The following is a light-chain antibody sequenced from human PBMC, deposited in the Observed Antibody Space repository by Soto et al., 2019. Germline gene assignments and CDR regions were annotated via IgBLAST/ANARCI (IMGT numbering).Light chain of an antibody. CDR3: QTWGSGIHVL. V-gene: IGLV4-69*01. J-gene: IGLJ2*01. Sequence: QLVLTQSPSASASLGASVKLTCTLSSGHSSYAIAWHQQQPEKGPRYLMKLNSDGSHTKGDGIPDRFSGSSSGAERYLTISSLQSEDEADYYCQTWGSGIHVLFGGGTQLTVL. CDR1: SGHSSYA. CDR2: LNSDGSH.